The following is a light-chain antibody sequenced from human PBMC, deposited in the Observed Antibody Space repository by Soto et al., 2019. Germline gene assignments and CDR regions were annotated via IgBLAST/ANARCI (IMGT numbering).Light chain of an antibody. J-gene: IGLJ3*02. CDR2: YDS. CDR1: NIGSYS. V-gene: IGLV3-21*04. Sequence: SSVLTQPPSVSVAPGKTARITCGGNNIGSYSVHWYQQKPGQAPVLVIYYDSDRPSGIPERFSGSNSGNTATLTISRVGAGDEADYYCQVWDSSSDWVFGGGTKVTVL. CDR3: QVWDSSSDWV.